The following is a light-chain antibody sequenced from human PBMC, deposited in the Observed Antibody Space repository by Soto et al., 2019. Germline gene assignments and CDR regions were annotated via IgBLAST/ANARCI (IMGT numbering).Light chain of an antibody. J-gene: IGLJ1*01. CDR1: RTDVGGYDY. V-gene: IGLV2-8*01. CDR3: SSYSGSNNFV. Sequence: QAALTQPPSASGSLGQSVTISCTGTRTDVGGYDYVSWYQQHPGKAPQLIIYDVNKWPSGVPDRFFGSKSGYTASLTLSGLRAEDEADYYCSSYSGSNNFVFGTGTKVTVL. CDR2: DVN.